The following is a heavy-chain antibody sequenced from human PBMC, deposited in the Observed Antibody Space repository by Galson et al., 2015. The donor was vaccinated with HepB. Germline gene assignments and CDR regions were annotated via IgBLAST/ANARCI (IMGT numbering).Heavy chain of an antibody. J-gene: IGHJ6*02. V-gene: IGHV3-30-3*01. CDR1: GFTFSSYA. D-gene: IGHD2-15*01. CDR3: ARVYCSGGSCGRYYYYYGMDI. Sequence: SLRLSCAASGFTFSSYAMHWVRQAPGKGLEWVAVISYDGSNKYYADSVKGRFTISRDNSKNTLYLQMNSLRAEDTAVYYCARVYCSGGSCGRYYYYYGMDIWGQGTTVTVSS. CDR2: ISYDGSNK.